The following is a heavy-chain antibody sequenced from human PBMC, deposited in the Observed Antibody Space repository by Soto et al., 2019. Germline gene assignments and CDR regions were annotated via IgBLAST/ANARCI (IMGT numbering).Heavy chain of an antibody. Sequence: SETLSLTCIVSGGSISSGNWWSWVRQPPGKGLEWIGEIYHTGSTNYNPSLKSRVTISVDTSKNQFSLKLSSVTAAVTAVYYCARERKRWLQFGGAFDIWGQGTMVTVSS. D-gene: IGHD5-12*01. V-gene: IGHV4-4*02. CDR1: GGSISSGNW. CDR3: ARERKRWLQFGGAFDI. CDR2: IYHTGST. J-gene: IGHJ3*02.